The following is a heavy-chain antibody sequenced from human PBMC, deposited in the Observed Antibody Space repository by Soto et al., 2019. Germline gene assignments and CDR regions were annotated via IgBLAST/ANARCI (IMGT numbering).Heavy chain of an antibody. V-gene: IGHV4-30-4*01. CDR1: GGSITGDDFY. D-gene: IGHD3-22*01. CDR3: VRGRGFYYEGSGDYFDY. CDR2: IYYSGST. J-gene: IGHJ4*02. Sequence: PSETLSLTCTVSGGSITGDDFYWSWIRQTPGKALEWIGYIYYSGSTYYNSSLKSRVTISIDTSKKQFSLKMNSVTAADTAVYYCVRGRGFYYEGSGDYFDYWGQGALVTVS.